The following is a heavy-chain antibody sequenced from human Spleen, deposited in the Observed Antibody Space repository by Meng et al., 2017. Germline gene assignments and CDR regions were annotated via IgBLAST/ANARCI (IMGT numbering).Heavy chain of an antibody. J-gene: IGHJ6*02. CDR3: ARGRFGEYENDYYYGMDV. D-gene: IGHD3-10*01. V-gene: IGHV1-69*13. CDR2: ISPIFGKS. Sequence: SVKVSCKASGGTISSFSITWVRQAPGQGLEWMGGISPIFGKSKNAQKFQGRVTITADESTGTAYMQLSRLRPEDTAVYYCARGRFGEYENDYYYGMDVWGQGTTVTVSS. CDR1: GGTISSFS.